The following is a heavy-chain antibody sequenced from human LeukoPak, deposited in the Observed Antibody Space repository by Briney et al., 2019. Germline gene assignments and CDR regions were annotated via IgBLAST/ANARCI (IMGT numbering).Heavy chain of an antibody. CDR1: GGSFSGYY. D-gene: IGHD3-9*01. V-gene: IGHV4-34*01. Sequence: SETLSLTCAVYGGSFSGYYWSWIRQPPGKGLEWIGEINHSGSTNYNPSLKSRVTISVDTSKNQFSLKLSSVTAADTAVYYCARPATLRYFDWTDPGAFDIWGQGTMVTVSS. CDR3: ARPATLRYFDWTDPGAFDI. J-gene: IGHJ3*02. CDR2: INHSGST.